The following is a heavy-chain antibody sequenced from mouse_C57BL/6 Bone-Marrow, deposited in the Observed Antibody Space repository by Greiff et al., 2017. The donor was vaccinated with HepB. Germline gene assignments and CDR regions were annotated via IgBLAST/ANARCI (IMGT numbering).Heavy chain of an antibody. V-gene: IGHV10-1*01. CDR1: GFSFNTYA. CDR2: IRSKSNNYAT. D-gene: IGHD1-1*01. J-gene: IGHJ2*01. CDR3: VRHEGYGTGFDY. Sequence: DVKLEESGGGLVQPKGSLKLSCAASGFSFNTYAMNWVRQAPGTGLEWVARIRSKSNNYATYYADSEKDRLTISRDDSESMLYLQMNNLKTEDTAMYYCVRHEGYGTGFDYWGQGTTLTVSS.